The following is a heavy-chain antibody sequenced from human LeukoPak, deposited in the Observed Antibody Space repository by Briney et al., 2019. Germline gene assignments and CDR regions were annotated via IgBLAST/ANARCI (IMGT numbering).Heavy chain of an antibody. V-gene: IGHV4-39*07. CDR1: GGSISSSSYH. CDR3: ARGDSSGYFHYCFDY. Sequence: SETLSLTCTVSGGSISSSSYHWGWIRQPPGKGLEWIGSIYYSGSTYYNPSLKSRVTISVDTSKNQFSLKLSSVTAADTAVYYCARGDSSGYFHYCFDYWGQGTLVTVSS. D-gene: IGHD3-22*01. J-gene: IGHJ4*02. CDR2: IYYSGST.